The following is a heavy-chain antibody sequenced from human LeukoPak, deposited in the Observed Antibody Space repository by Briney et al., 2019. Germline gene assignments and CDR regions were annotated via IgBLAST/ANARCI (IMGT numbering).Heavy chain of an antibody. J-gene: IGHJ3*02. V-gene: IGHV3-15*01. D-gene: IGHD3-9*01. CDR2: IKSKTDGGTT. CDR1: GFTLSNAW. CDR3: TTAYYDILTGYLDAFDI. Sequence: PGGSLRLSCAASGFTLSNAWMSWVRQAPGKGLEWVGRIKSKTDGGTTDYAAAVKGRFTISRDDSKNTLYLQMNSLKTEDTAVYYCTTAYYDILTGYLDAFDIWGQGTMVTVSS.